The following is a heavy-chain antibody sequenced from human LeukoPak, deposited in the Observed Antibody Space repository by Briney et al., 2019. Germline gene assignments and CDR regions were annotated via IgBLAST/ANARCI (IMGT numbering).Heavy chain of an antibody. CDR3: ARDSLKADYYYMDV. J-gene: IGHJ6*03. CDR1: GYTFSNAW. V-gene: IGHV3-7*01. CDR2: INQDGNAK. Sequence: GGSLRLSCAASGYTFSNAWMSWVRQAPGEGLEWVANINQDGNAKYYVDSVKGRFTISRDNAKNSLYLQMNSLRAEDTAVYFCARDSLKADYYYMDVWGKGTTVTVSS.